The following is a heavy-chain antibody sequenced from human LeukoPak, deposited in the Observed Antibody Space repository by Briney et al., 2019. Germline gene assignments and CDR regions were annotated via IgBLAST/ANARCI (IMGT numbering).Heavy chain of an antibody. CDR2: IRSKANSYAT. J-gene: IGHJ4*02. CDR3: TRRVDDGDYPPGY. CDR1: GFTFSGSA. Sequence: PGGSLRLSCAASGFTFSGSAMHWVRHAARKRLECVGRIRSKANSYATAYAASVKGRFTISRDDSKNTAYLQMNSLKTEDTAVYYCTRRVDDGDYPPGYWGQGTLVTVSS. D-gene: IGHD4-17*01. V-gene: IGHV3-73*01.